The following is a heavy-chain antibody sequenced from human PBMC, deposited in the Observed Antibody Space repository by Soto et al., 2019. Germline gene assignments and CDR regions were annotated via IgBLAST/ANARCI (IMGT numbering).Heavy chain of an antibody. D-gene: IGHD3-3*01. CDR2: ISAYNGNT. CDR3: ARALVRFLDWVPDHYYYTMDV. V-gene: IGHV1-18*01. Sequence: QGQLVQSEAEVKKPGASVKVSCKASGYTFNSQGISWVRKAPGQGLEWIGRISAYNGNTNYAQKFQGRVTMTRDTSIRTVYMELSGLRSDDTAVYYCARALVRFLDWVPDHYYYTMDVWGQGTTVTVSS. J-gene: IGHJ6*02. CDR1: GYTFNSQG.